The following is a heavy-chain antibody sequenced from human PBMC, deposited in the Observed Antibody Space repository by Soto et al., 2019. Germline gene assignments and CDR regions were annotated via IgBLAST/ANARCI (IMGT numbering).Heavy chain of an antibody. D-gene: IGHD6-13*01. V-gene: IGHV1-8*01. CDR2: MNPNSGNT. Sequence: ASVKVSCKASEYTFTSYDINWVRQATGQGLEWMGWMNPNSGNTGYARKFQGRVIMTRDTSIRTAYMELSSLRSEDTALYYCARDILPPYARHTYSTTWYAFDYWGQGTLVTSPQ. CDR3: ARDILPPYARHTYSTTWYAFDY. CDR1: EYTFTSYD. J-gene: IGHJ4*02.